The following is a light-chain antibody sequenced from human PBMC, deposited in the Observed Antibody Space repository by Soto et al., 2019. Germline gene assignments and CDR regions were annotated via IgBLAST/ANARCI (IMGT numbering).Light chain of an antibody. Sequence: EIELTQSPGSLSLSLGERATLSCRASQSVTSNYLAWNQQKPGQAPRLLFYGASIRTTGIPNRFSGSWSGTDFTLTISRLEPEDSAVYYYQQYSSSPWTFGQGTKVEIK. CDR2: GAS. V-gene: IGKV3-20*01. CDR3: QQYSSSPWT. J-gene: IGKJ1*01. CDR1: QSVTSNY.